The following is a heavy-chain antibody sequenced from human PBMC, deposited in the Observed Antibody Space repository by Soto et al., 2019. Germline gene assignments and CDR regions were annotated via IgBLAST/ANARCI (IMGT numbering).Heavy chain of an antibody. CDR3: ARAGGMVRGVIISFPGWFDP. CDR2: IYYSGST. CDR1: GGSISSYY. D-gene: IGHD3-10*01. Sequence: SETLSLTCTVSGGSISSYYWSWIRQPPGKGLEWIGYIYYSGSTNYNPSLKSRVTISVDTSKNQFSLKLSSVTAADTAVYYCARAGGMVRGVIISFPGWFDPWVQGTLVTVSS. J-gene: IGHJ5*02. V-gene: IGHV4-59*01.